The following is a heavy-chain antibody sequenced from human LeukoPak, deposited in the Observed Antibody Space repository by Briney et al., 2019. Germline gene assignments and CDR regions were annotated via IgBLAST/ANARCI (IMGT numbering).Heavy chain of an antibody. D-gene: IGHD3-3*01. V-gene: IGHV1-69*05. CDR1: GGTFSSYA. J-gene: IGHJ4*02. CDR3: ASLWSGYLDY. CDR2: IIPIFGTA. Sequence: ASVKVSCKASGGTFSSYAIIWVRQAPGQGLEWMGGIIPIFGTANYAQKFQGRVTITTDESTSTAYMELSSLRSEDTAVYYCASLWSGYLDYWGQGTLVTVSS.